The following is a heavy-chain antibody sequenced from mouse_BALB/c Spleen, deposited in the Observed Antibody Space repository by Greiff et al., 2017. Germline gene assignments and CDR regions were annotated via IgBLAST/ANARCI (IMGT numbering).Heavy chain of an antibody. J-gene: IGHJ3*01. CDR3: ARVGDYRYDGAY. CDR2: ISSGGSYT. CDR1: GFTFSSYA. V-gene: IGHV5-9-4*01. Sequence: EVKVVESGGGLVKPGGSLKLSCAASGFTFSSYAMSWVRQSPEKRLEWVAEISSGGSYTYYPDTVTGRFTISRDNAKNTLYLEMSSLRSEDTAMYYCARVGDYRYDGAYWGQGTLVTVSA. D-gene: IGHD2-14*01.